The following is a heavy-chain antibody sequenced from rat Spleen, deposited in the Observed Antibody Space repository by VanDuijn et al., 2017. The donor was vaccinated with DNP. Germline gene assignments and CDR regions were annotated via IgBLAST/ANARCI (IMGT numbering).Heavy chain of an antibody. CDR1: RFTFSNYY. J-gene: IGHJ1*01. CDR2: ITTSGDST. Sequence: EVQLVESGGGLVQPGRSLKLSCAASRFTFSNYYMAWVRQAPKKGLEWVASITTSGDSTSSPDSVKGRFTISRDNAKSTLYLQMDSLRSEDTATYYCARHYGGYSYYWYFDFWGPGTMVTVSS. CDR3: ARHYGGYSYYWYFDF. V-gene: IGHV5-25*01. D-gene: IGHD1-11*01.